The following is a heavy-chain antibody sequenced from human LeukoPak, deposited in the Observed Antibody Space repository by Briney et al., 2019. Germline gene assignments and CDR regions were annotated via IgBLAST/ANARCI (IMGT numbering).Heavy chain of an antibody. Sequence: GGSLRLSCAASGFTFSSYGMHWVRQAPGKGLEWVAVIWYDGSNKYYADSVKSRFTISRDNSKNTLYLQMNSLRAEDTAVYYCANQLEYYMDVWGKGTTVTVSS. V-gene: IGHV3-33*06. J-gene: IGHJ6*03. D-gene: IGHD3-10*01. CDR3: ANQLEYYMDV. CDR2: IWYDGSNK. CDR1: GFTFSSYG.